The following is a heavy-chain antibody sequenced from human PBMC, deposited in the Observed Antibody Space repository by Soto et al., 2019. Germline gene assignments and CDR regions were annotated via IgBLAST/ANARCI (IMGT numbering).Heavy chain of an antibody. CDR2: INSDGSST. J-gene: IGHJ6*02. V-gene: IGHV3-74*01. CDR1: GFTFSSYW. CDR3: ASLSSAFYSNYYYGMDV. Sequence: EVQLVESGGGLVQPGGSLRLSCAASGFTFSSYWMHWVRQAPGKGLVWVSRINSDGSSTSYADSVKGRFTISRDNAKSTRHLQMNSLSAEDTAVYYCASLSSAFYSNYYYGMDVWGQGTTVTVSS. D-gene: IGHD4-4*01.